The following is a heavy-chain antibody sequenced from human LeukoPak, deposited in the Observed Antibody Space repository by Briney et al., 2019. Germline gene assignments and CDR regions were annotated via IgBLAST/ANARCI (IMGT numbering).Heavy chain of an antibody. Sequence: PSQTLSLTCAVSGGSISSGGYSWSWIRQPPGKGLEWIGYIYHSGSTYYNPSLKSRVTISVDTSKNQFSLKLSSVTAADTAVYYCARARYSYGYSNFDYWGQGTLVTVSS. CDR3: ARARYSYGYSNFDY. J-gene: IGHJ4*02. CDR2: IYHSGST. V-gene: IGHV4-30-2*01. D-gene: IGHD5-18*01. CDR1: GGSISSGGYS.